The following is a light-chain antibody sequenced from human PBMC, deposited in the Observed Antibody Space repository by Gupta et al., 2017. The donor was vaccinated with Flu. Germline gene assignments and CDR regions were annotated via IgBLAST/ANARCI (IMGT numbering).Light chain of an antibody. V-gene: IGLV1-40*01. CDR1: SSNIGANYD. CDR3: QSYDISLSTWL. Sequence: QSVLTQPPSVSGAPGQRVTISCTGSSSNIGANYDVNWYQLAPGRAPKLLIYAVTNRPSGVPDRFSGSRSGTSASLAITGLRPEDEADYYCQSYDISLSTWLFGGGTKLTVL. CDR2: AVT. J-gene: IGLJ3*02.